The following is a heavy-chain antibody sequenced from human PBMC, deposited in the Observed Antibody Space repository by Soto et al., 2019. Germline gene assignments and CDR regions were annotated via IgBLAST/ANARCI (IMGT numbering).Heavy chain of an antibody. CDR3: ASAYCSGGTCYXY. CDR2: IKQDGSEK. J-gene: IGHJ4*02. Sequence: GGSLRLSCAASGFTFSSYWMNWVRQAPGKGLEWVANIKQDGSEKYYMDSVKGRFTISRDNAKKSLYLQMNSLRVEDTAVYYCASAYCSGGTCYXYWGLGTLVTVSS. D-gene: IGHD2-15*01. CDR1: GFTFSSYW. V-gene: IGHV3-7*02.